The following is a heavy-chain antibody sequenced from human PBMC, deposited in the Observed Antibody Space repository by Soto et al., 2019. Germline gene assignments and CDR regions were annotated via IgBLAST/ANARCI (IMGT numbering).Heavy chain of an antibody. V-gene: IGHV3-23*01. Sequence: GGSLRLSCAASGFTFRNYAMSWVRQAPGKGLEWVSAISGDGGTTYYAEYVKGRFTISRDNSKNTLYLQLNSLRAEDTSSYYCAKDQYGSSSWPLDFDFWGQGTLVTVSS. D-gene: IGHD6-13*01. CDR2: ISGDGGTT. CDR3: AKDQYGSSSWPLDFDF. CDR1: GFTFRNYA. J-gene: IGHJ4*02.